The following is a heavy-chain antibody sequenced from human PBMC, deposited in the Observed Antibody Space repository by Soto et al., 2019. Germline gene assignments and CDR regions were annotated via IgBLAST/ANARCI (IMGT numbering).Heavy chain of an antibody. CDR3: PRQSSVLPPDSGKNIDP. CDR1: GGSVNRGNYY. Sequence: PSETLSRTGTVPGGSVNRGNYYWNWLRHSSGKGLGWIGYIYYSGSTNYNSSLKSRLSISMDTSRNPFSLKLTSVTAAATAVYYCPRQSSVLPPDSGKNIDPRGQGILVTVSS. J-gene: IGHJ5*01. D-gene: IGHD3-10*01. CDR2: IYYSGST. V-gene: IGHV4-61*01.